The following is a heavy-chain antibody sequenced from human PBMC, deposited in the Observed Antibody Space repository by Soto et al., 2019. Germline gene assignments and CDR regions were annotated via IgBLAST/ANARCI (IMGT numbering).Heavy chain of an antibody. CDR2: IYSGGST. CDR1: GFTVSSNY. V-gene: IGHV3-66*01. J-gene: IGHJ4*02. CDR3: ARARKWQLGFEY. D-gene: IGHD6-6*01. Sequence: EVQLVESGGGLVQPGGSLRLSCAASGFTVSSNYMSWVRQAPGKGLEWVSVIYSGGSTYYADSVKGRFTISRDNPKNTLYLQMNSLRAEDTAVYYCARARKWQLGFEYWGQGTLVTVSS.